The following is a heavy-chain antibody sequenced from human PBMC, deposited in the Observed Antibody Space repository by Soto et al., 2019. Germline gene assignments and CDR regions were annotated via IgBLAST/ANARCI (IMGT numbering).Heavy chain of an antibody. CDR2: ISGSGGST. CDR1: GFTFSSYA. V-gene: IGHV3-23*01. D-gene: IGHD2-2*01. J-gene: IGHJ4*02. Sequence: EVQLLESGGGLVQPGGSLRLSCAASGFTFSSYAMSWVRQAPGMGLECVSAISGSGGSTYYADSVKGRFTISRDNSKNTLYLQMNSLRAEDTAVYYCAKDGIGYCISTSCYSVDYWGQGTLVTVSS. CDR3: AKDGIGYCISTSCYSVDY.